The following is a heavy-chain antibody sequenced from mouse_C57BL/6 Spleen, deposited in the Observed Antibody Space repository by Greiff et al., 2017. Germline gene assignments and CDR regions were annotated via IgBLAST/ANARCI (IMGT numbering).Heavy chain of an antibody. J-gene: IGHJ3*01. CDR2: LWSGGST. D-gene: IGHD2-3*01. CDR1: GFSLTSYG. V-gene: IGHV2-2*01. CDR3: ARNSGYYEGWFAD. Sequence: QVQLKESGPGLVQPSQSLSITCTVSGFSLTSYGVHWVRQSPGKGLEWLGVLWSGGSTDYNAAFISRLSISKDNSKSQVFFKMNSLQADDTAIYYCARNSGYYEGWFADWGQGTLVTVAA.